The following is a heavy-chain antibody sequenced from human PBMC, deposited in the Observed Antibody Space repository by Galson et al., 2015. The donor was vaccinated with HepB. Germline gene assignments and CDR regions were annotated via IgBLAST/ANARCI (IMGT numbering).Heavy chain of an antibody. CDR3: ARDRGYYGSGSYYNGNWYFDV. CDR2: ISRSSSYI. Sequence: SLRLSCAASGFTFSSYSMNWVRQAPGKGLEWVSSISRSSSYIYYADSVKGRFTLSRDNAKNSLYLQMNSLRAEDAAVYYCARDRGYYGSGSYYNGNWYFDVWGRGTLVTVSS. J-gene: IGHJ2*01. V-gene: IGHV3-21*01. CDR1: GFTFSSYS. D-gene: IGHD3-10*01.